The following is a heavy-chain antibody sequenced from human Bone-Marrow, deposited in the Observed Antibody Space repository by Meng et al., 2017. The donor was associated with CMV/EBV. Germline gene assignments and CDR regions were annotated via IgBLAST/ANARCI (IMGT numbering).Heavy chain of an antibody. CDR1: GLIFSSYV. CDR2: ISYDGSNK. J-gene: IGHJ4*02. V-gene: IGHV3-30-3*01. Sequence: QGWLVEVGGGVVKPGRSLRLSCAASGLIFSSYVMHWVRQAPGKGLEWVAVISYDGSNKYYADSVKGRFTISRDNSKNTLYLQMNSLRAEDTAVYYCARDSGLRGGIDYWGQGTLVTVSS. CDR3: ARDSGLRGGIDY. D-gene: IGHD5-12*01.